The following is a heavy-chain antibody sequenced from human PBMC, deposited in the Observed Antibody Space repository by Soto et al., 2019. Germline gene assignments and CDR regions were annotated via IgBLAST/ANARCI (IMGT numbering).Heavy chain of an antibody. CDR2: ISSSSSYI. D-gene: IGHD4-17*01. CDR1: GFTFSSYS. J-gene: IGHJ6*03. V-gene: IGHV3-21*01. Sequence: PGGSLRLSCAASGFTFSSYSMNWVRQAPGKGLEWVSSISSSSSYIYYADSVKGRFTISRDNAKNSLYLQMNSLRAEDTAVYYCARDRSVTPALGYMDVWGKGTTVTVSS. CDR3: ARDRSVTPALGYMDV.